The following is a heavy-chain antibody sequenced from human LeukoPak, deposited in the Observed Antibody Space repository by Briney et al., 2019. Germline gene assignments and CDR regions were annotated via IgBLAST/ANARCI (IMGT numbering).Heavy chain of an antibody. CDR1: GYTFTSYG. Sequence: GASVKVSCKASGYTFTSYGISWVRQAPGQGLEWMGWISAYNGNTNYAQKLQGRVTMTTDTSTSTAYMGLRRLRSDEKAVYYCARDVTYYDFWSGYYPFDYWGQGTLVTVSS. CDR3: ARDVTYYDFWSGYYPFDY. D-gene: IGHD3-3*01. V-gene: IGHV1-18*01. CDR2: ISAYNGNT. J-gene: IGHJ4*02.